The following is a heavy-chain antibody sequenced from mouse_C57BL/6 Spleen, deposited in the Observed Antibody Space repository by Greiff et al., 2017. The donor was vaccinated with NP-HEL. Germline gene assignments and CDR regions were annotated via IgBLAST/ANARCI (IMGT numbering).Heavy chain of an antibody. D-gene: IGHD1-1*01. J-gene: IGHJ2*01. Sequence: EVMLVESGAELVRPGASVKLSCTASGFNIKDDYMHWVKQRPEQGLEWIGWIDPENGDTEYASKFQGKATITADTSSNTAYLQLSSLTSEDTAVYYCTTHYYGSSFFDYWGQGTTLTVSS. CDR2: IDPENGDT. CDR3: TTHYYGSSFFDY. V-gene: IGHV14-4*01. CDR1: GFNIKDDY.